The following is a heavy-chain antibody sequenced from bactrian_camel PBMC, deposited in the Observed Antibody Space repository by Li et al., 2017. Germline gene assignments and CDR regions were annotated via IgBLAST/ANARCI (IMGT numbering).Heavy chain of an antibody. J-gene: IGHJ4*01. CDR3: ATRSARCIRASEYNY. V-gene: IGHV3S53*01. CDR1: GAGSSRDC. CDR2: INSDGST. D-gene: IGHD1*01. Sequence: HVQLVESGGGSVQAGGSLRLSCTISGAGSSRDCLAWFRQAPGKEREGVAVINSDGSTEYADSVKGRFTISQDNAKNTLFLQMNSMKPEDTAMYYCATRSARCIRASEYNYWGQGTQVTVS.